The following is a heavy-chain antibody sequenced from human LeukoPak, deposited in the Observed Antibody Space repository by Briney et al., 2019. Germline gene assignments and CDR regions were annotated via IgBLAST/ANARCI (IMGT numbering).Heavy chain of an antibody. D-gene: IGHD3-22*01. CDR2: ISGSGGST. CDR1: GFTFSSYA. CDR3: ASYERQYSSGLPPGDY. V-gene: IGHV3-23*01. J-gene: IGHJ4*02. Sequence: PGGSLRLSCAASGFTFSSYAMSWVRQAPGKGLEWVSAISGSGGSTYYADSVKGRFTISRDNSKNTLYLQMNSLGAEDTAVYYCASYERQYSSGLPPGDYWGQGTLVTVSS.